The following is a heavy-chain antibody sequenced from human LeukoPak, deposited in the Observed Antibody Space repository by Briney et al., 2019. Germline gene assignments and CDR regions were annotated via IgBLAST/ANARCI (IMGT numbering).Heavy chain of an antibody. J-gene: IGHJ4*02. Sequence: GGSLRLSCAAYGFTFDDYGMSWVRQAPGKGLEWVSGINWNGGSTGYADSVKGRFTISRDNAKNSLYLQMNSLRAEDTALYYCARVGLRFLEWLPYYFDYWGQGTQVTVSS. CDR1: GFTFDDYG. CDR3: ARVGLRFLEWLPYYFDY. CDR2: INWNGGST. V-gene: IGHV3-20*04. D-gene: IGHD3-3*01.